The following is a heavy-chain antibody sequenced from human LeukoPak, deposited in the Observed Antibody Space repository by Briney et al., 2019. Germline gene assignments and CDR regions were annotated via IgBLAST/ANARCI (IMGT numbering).Heavy chain of an antibody. CDR1: GYTFTGYY. Sequence: ASVKVSCKASGYTFTGYYMLWVRQAPGHGLELMGRINPNSGGTNCAQKFHGRVTMNRDTYISTAYMELSRLRSDDTAVYYCATDYGDYFYWGKGTLVTVSS. V-gene: IGHV1-2*06. J-gene: IGHJ4*02. CDR3: ATDYGDYFY. D-gene: IGHD4-17*01. CDR2: INPNSGGT.